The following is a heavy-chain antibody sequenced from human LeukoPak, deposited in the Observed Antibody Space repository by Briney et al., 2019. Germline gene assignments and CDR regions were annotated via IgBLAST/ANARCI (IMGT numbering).Heavy chain of an antibody. D-gene: IGHD3-10*01. CDR3: AKRSETGADWFDP. CDR2: LSVSGGYT. CDR1: GFTFSSYA. J-gene: IGHJ5*02. V-gene: IGHV3-23*01. Sequence: GGSLRLSCAASGFTFSSYAMSWVRQAPGKGLEWVSVLSVSGGYTYYADSVKGRFTISRGNSKNTLYLQMNSLRAEDTAVYYCAKRSETGADWFDPWGQGTLVTVSS.